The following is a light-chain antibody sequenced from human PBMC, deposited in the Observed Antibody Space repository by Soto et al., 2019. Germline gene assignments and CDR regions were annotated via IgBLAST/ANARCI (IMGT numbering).Light chain of an antibody. Sequence: DVVMTQSPLSLPVTPGEPASISCRSSQSLLYSNGYNYLDWYLQKPGQSPQLLIYLGSNRASGVPHRVSGNRTGTDFTLKISRLEAEDVCGYYCMQGVQTHPTLGQGNKLEIK. CDR1: QSLLYSNGYNY. CDR2: LGS. CDR3: MQGVQTHPT. V-gene: IGKV2-28*01. J-gene: IGKJ2*01.